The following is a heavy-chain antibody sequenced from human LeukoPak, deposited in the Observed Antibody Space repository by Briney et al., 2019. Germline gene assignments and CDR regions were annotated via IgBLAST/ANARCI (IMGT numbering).Heavy chain of an antibody. CDR2: IRYDGSNK. J-gene: IGHJ4*02. V-gene: IGHV3-30*05. CDR1: GFTFNTYG. D-gene: IGHD6-19*01. Sequence: GGSLRLSCAVSGFTFNTYGIHWVRQTPNTGLEGVAVIRYDGSNKYYVDSVKGRFNISRDNSKNTLYLQMNSLRAEDTAVYYCVRAVAGTIYFDYWGQGTLVTVAS. CDR3: VRAVAGTIYFDY.